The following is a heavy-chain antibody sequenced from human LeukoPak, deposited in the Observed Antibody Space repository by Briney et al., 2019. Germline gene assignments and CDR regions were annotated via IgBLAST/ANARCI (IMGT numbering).Heavy chain of an antibody. CDR3: ARRTLEVRGRSDYFDY. CDR1: GYSFSNYW. J-gene: IGHJ4*02. CDR2: IYPADSDT. D-gene: IGHD3-10*01. Sequence: GESLKISCKVSGYSFSNYWIGWVRQMPGKGLEWMGVIYPADSDTRYSPSFQGQVTISADKYINTAYLQWSSLKPSDTAMYFCARRTLEVRGRSDYFDYWAKGTLVTVSS. V-gene: IGHV5-51*01.